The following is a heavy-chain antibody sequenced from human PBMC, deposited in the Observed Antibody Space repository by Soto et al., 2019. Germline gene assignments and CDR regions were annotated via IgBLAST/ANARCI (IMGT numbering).Heavy chain of an antibody. V-gene: IGHV1-24*01. J-gene: IGHJ4*02. D-gene: IGHD4-17*01. Sequence: ASVKVSCKVSGYTLTELSMHWVRQAPGKGLEWMGGFDPEDGETIYAQKFQGRVTMTEDTSTDTAYMELSSLRSEDTAVYYCATNFKSYGDYFDFDYWGQWTMVTVSS. CDR1: GYTLTELS. CDR3: ATNFKSYGDYFDFDY. CDR2: FDPEDGET.